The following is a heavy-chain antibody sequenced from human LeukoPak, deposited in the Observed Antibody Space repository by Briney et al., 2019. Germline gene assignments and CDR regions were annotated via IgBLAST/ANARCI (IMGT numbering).Heavy chain of an antibody. J-gene: IGHJ4*02. CDR1: GGSISSGSYY. CDR3: ARQPLCGGDCYFDY. V-gene: IGHV4-61*01. D-gene: IGHD2-21*02. CDR2: IYYSGST. Sequence: SETLSLTCTASGGSISSGSYYWSWIRQPPGKGLEWIGYIYYSGSTNYNPSLKSRVTISVDTSKNQFSLKLSSVTAADTAVYYCARQPLCGGDCYFDYWGQGTLVTVSS.